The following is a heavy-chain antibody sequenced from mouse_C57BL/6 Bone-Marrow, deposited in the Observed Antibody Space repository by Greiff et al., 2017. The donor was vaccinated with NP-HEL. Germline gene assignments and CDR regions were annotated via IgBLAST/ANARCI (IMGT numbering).Heavy chain of an antibody. V-gene: IGHV1-69*01. J-gene: IGHJ3*01. Sequence: QVQLQQPGAELVMPGASVKLSCKASGYTFTSYWMHWVKQSPGQGLEWIGEIDPSDSYTNYNQKFKGKSTLTVDKSSSTAYMQLSSLTSEDSAVYYCARSRGSPFAYWGQGTLVTVSA. CDR2: IDPSDSYT. CDR1: GYTFTSYW. CDR3: ARSRGSPFAY. D-gene: IGHD1-1*02.